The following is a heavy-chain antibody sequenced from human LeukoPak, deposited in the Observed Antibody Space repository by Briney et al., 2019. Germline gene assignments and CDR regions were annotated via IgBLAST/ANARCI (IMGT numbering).Heavy chain of an antibody. J-gene: IGHJ4*02. CDR1: GFTFSDYY. Sequence: GGSLRLSCAASGFTFSDYYMSWIRQAPGKGLEWVSYIGSSGSTIYYADSVKGRFTISRDNAKNSLYLQMNSLRAEDTAVYYCARDLYYDSSGYFNYWGQGTLVTVSS. CDR3: ARDLYYDSSGYFNY. CDR2: IGSSGSTI. D-gene: IGHD3-22*01. V-gene: IGHV3-11*01.